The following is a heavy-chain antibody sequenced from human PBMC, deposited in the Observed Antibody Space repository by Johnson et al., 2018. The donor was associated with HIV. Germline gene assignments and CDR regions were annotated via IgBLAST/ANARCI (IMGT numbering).Heavy chain of an antibody. CDR1: GFTLSDHY. J-gene: IGHJ3*02. Sequence: MQLVESGGGLFQPGGSLRLSCAASGFTLSDHYMDWVRQAAGKGLEWVGRTKNKANSYTTEYAASVKGRFTISRDDSKNSLYLQMNSLKTEDTAVYYCVRVELGAFDIWGQGTMVTVSS. CDR2: TKNKANSYTT. CDR3: VRVELGAFDI. D-gene: IGHD1-7*01. V-gene: IGHV3-72*01.